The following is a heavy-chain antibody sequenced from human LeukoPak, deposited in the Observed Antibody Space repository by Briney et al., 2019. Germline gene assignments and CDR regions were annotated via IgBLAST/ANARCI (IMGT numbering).Heavy chain of an antibody. CDR2: LYNDAFDSAT. D-gene: IGHD1-26*01. J-gene: IGHJ4*02. CDR1: VFTVSSSF. CDR3: AREIGGGLHYFHS. Sequence: GGSLRLSCVGSVFTVSSSFISWVRQAPRKGLEGPSNLYNDAFDSATHYADSVKGRFTSSRDTPQNTLYLQMNSLRAEDTAMYYWAREIGGGLHYFHSWGQGTPVTVSS. V-gene: IGHV3-53*01.